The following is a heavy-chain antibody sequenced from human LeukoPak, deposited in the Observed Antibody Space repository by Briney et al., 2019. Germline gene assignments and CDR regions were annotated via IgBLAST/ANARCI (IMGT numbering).Heavy chain of an antibody. V-gene: IGHV3-48*03. D-gene: IGHD2-8*01. CDR1: GFTFSSYE. CDR3: VRDTKEY. J-gene: IGHJ4*02. Sequence: GGSLRLSCVASGFTFSSYEMNWVRQAPGKGLEWISYISTTGDRIQYADPVKGRFTISRDNAKNSLYLQMNSLRAEDTAVYYCVRDTKEYWGQGTLVTVSS. CDR2: ISTTGDRI.